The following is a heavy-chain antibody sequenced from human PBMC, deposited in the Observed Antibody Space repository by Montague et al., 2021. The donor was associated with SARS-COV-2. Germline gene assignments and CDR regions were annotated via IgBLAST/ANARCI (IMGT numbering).Heavy chain of an antibody. Sequence: SETLSLTCAVYGGSFSGYYWSWIRQPPGKGLEWIGEINHSGCTNYNPSLKSRVTISVDTSKNQFSLKLSSVTAADTAVYYCAGGEVGIIMIVVAVQDWFDPWGQGTLVTVSS. J-gene: IGHJ5*02. CDR3: AGGEVGIIMIVVAVQDWFDP. V-gene: IGHV4-34*01. D-gene: IGHD3-22*01. CDR1: GGSFSGYY. CDR2: INHSGCT.